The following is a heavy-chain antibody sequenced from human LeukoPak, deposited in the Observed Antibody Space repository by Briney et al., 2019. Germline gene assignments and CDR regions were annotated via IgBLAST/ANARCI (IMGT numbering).Heavy chain of an antibody. CDR3: ASSSPDIVVVPAAYYYYGMDV. CDR1: GYTFTGYY. CDR2: INPNSGGT. V-gene: IGHV1-2*02. Sequence: ASVKVSCKASGYTFTGYYMHWVRQAPGQGLEWMGWINPNSGGTNYAQKFQGRVTMTRDTSISTAYMELSRLRSDDTAVYYCASSSPDIVVVPAAYYYYGMDVWGQGTTVTVSS. J-gene: IGHJ6*02. D-gene: IGHD2-2*01.